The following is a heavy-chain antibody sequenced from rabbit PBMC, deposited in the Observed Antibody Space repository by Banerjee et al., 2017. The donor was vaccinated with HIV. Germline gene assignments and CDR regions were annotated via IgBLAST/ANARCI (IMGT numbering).Heavy chain of an antibody. V-gene: IGHV1S40*01. Sequence: QSLEESGGGLVKPGASLTLTCTASGFTLSSYWMSWVRQAPGKGLEWIGCINVGNGVTYYASWAKGRFTISKTSSTTVTLQMTSLTAADTATYFCARETGSSWDLWGQGTLVTVS. CDR3: ARETGSSWDL. J-gene: IGHJ4*01. CDR1: GFTLSSYW. CDR2: INVGNGVT. D-gene: IGHD4-2*01.